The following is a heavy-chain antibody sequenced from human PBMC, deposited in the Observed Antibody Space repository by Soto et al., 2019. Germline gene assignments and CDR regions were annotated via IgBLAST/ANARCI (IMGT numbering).Heavy chain of an antibody. CDR2: INPNSGGT. CDR3: ARVEEYYDFWSGYYTGKQYYFDS. Sequence: ASVKVSCKASGYTFTGYYMHWVRQAPGQGLEWMGWINPNSGGTNYAQKFQGRVTMTRDTSIITPYMELSRLRSDYTAVYFCARVEEYYDFWSGYYTGKQYYFDSWGQGTLVTVSS. V-gene: IGHV1-2*02. D-gene: IGHD3-3*01. J-gene: IGHJ4*02. CDR1: GYTFTGYY.